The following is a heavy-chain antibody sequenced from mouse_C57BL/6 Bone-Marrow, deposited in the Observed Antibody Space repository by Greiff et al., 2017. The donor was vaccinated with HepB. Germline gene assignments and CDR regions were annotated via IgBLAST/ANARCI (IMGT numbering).Heavy chain of an antibody. CDR2: IYPGGGYT. CDR1: GYTFTNYW. D-gene: IGHD1-1*01. Sequence: VKLQQSGAELVRPGTSVKMSCKASGYTFTNYWIGWAKQRPGHGLEWIGDIYPGGGYTNYNEKFKGKATLTADKSSSTAYMQFSSLTSEDSAIYYCARTRITTVVEYYFDYWGQGTTLTVSS. CDR3: ARTRITTVVEYYFDY. V-gene: IGHV1-63*01. J-gene: IGHJ2*01.